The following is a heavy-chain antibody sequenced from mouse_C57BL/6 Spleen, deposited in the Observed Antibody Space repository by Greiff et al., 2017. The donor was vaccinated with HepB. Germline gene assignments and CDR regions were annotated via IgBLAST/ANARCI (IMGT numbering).Heavy chain of an antibody. CDR3: ARIKKIVASYFDY. J-gene: IGHJ2*01. CDR2: TNPTNGRT. Sequence: VQLQQSGAELVKAGASVKMSCKASGYTFTSYCMHWVKQRLGQGLEWFAETNPTNGRTYYNAKFKSKATLTVDKSSSTAYMLLSGQTFEDSAVYYCARIKKIVASYFDYWGQGTALTVSS. V-gene: IGHV1S81*02. CDR1: GYTFTSYC. D-gene: IGHD1-1*01.